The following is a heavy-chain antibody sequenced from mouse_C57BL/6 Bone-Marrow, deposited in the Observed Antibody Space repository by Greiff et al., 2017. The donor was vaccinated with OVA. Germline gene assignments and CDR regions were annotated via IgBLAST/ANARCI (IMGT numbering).Heavy chain of an antibody. D-gene: IGHD1-2*01. J-gene: IGHJ1*03. V-gene: IGHV14-4*01. CDR2: IDPENGDT. Sequence: VQLQQSGAELVRPGASVKLSCTASGFTIKDDYMNWVKQRPEQGLEWIGWIDPENGDTEYASKFQGKATITADTSSNTAYLQLSSLTSEDTAVYYCTLMTTSVRWYFDVWGTGTTVTVSS. CDR1: GFTIKDDY. CDR3: TLMTTSVRWYFDV.